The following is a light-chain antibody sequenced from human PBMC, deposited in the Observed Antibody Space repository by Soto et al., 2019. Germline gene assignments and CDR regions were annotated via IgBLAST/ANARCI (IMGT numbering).Light chain of an antibody. CDR2: DTS. J-gene: IGKJ1*01. Sequence: EIVLTQSPATLSLSPGERATLSCRASQSVSRYLAWYQQKPGQAPRLLIYDTSNRATGIPARFSGSGSGTDFTLNISSLEPEDFAVYYCQQRSDWHKTFGQGTKVEIK. CDR3: QQRSDWHKT. V-gene: IGKV3-11*01. CDR1: QSVSRY.